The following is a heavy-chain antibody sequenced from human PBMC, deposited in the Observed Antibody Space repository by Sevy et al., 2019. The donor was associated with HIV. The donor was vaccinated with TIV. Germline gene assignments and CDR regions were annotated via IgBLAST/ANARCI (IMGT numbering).Heavy chain of an antibody. Sequence: GGSLRLSCAASAFTFKSYAMTWVRQAPGKGLEWISSISGSGGDTKYADSVKGRFTISRDNSKNTLYLQMNSLRVGDTAVYYCAKDQGDYIWGTYRHWGQGTLVTVSS. D-gene: IGHD3-16*02. CDR1: AFTFKSYA. CDR3: AKDQGDYIWGTYRH. V-gene: IGHV3-23*01. CDR2: ISGSGGDT. J-gene: IGHJ4*02.